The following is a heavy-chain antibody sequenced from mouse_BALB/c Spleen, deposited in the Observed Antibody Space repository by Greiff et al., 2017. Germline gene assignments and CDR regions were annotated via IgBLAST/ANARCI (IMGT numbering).Heavy chain of an antibody. Sequence: VQLKESGAELVRPGSSVKISCKASGYAFSSYWMNWVKQRPGQGLEWIGQIYPGDGDTNYNGKFKGKATLTADKSSSTAYMQLSSLTSENSAVYFCARGDGNYGYYAMDYWGQGTSVTVSS. CDR1: GYAFSSYW. CDR3: ARGDGNYGYYAMDY. D-gene: IGHD2-1*01. V-gene: IGHV1-80*01. J-gene: IGHJ4*01. CDR2: IYPGDGDT.